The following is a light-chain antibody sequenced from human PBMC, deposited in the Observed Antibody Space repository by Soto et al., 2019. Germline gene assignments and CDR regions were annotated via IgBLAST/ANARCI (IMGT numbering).Light chain of an antibody. CDR1: QDISVY. J-gene: IGKJ5*01. CDR2: SAS. Sequence: DIQMTQSPSSLSASVGDRVTITCRASQDISVYLAWYQQKPGKVPKLLIYSASTLQSGVPSRFSGSGSGTAFTPTISSLQPEDIATYYCQKFNTAPLTFGQGIRLEIK. V-gene: IGKV1-27*01. CDR3: QKFNTAPLT.